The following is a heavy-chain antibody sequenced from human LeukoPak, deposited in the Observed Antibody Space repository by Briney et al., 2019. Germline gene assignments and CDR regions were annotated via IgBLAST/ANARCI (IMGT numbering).Heavy chain of an antibody. V-gene: IGHV1-46*01. Sequence: ASVKVSCKASGYTFTSYDINWVRQATGQGLEWMGIINPSGGSTSYAQKFQGRVTMTRDTSTSTVYMELSSLRSEDTAVYYCAREGIAVAAEEFDYWGQGTLVTVSS. CDR3: AREGIAVAAEEFDY. D-gene: IGHD6-19*01. CDR2: INPSGGST. CDR1: GYTFTSYD. J-gene: IGHJ4*02.